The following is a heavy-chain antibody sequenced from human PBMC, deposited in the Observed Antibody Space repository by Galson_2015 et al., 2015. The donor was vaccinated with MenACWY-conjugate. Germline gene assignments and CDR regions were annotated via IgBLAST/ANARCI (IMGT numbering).Heavy chain of an antibody. Sequence: SLRLSCAASGFTFTNYDMHWVRQPTGKGLEWVSVIGIAGDTYYLDPAKGRFAISREDGKNSLYLQMNSLRVEDTAVYYCVGRVSGWSHGFDYWGQGTLVTVSS. D-gene: IGHD6-19*01. CDR2: IGIAGDT. J-gene: IGHJ4*02. CDR3: VGRVSGWSHGFDY. CDR1: GFTFTNYD. V-gene: IGHV3-13*01.